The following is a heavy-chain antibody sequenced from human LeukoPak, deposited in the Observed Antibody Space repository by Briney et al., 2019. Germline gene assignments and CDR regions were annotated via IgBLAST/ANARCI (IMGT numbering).Heavy chain of an antibody. CDR1: GGSFSGYY. V-gene: IGHV4-34*01. J-gene: IGHJ4*02. Sequence: SETLSLTCAVYGGSFSGYYWSWISQPPGKGLEWIGEINHSGSTNYNPSLKSRVTISVDTSKNQFSLKLSSVTAADTAVYYCARLMPRYSYGYGSPGYFDYWGQGTLVTVSS. CDR3: ARLMPRYSYGYGSPGYFDY. D-gene: IGHD5-18*01. CDR2: INHSGST.